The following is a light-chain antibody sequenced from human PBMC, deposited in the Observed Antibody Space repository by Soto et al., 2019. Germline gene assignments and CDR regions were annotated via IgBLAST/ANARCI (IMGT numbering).Light chain of an antibody. CDR1: QSVSYY. CDR3: QQYGSSPVT. Sequence: EIVLTQSPGTLSLSPGERATLSCRASQSVSYYLAWYQQKPGQAPRLLIYDASSRATGVPDRFSGSGSGTDFTLTISRLEPEDFAVYYCQQYGSSPVTFGGGTRLEIK. V-gene: IGKV3-20*01. CDR2: DAS. J-gene: IGKJ5*01.